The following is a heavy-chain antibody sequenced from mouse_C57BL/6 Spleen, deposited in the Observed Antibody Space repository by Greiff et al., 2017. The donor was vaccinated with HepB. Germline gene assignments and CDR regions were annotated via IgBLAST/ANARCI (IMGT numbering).Heavy chain of an antibody. CDR1: GYTFTSYW. Sequence: QVQLQQPGAELVKPGASVKVSCKASGYTFTSYWMHWVKQRPGQGLEWIGRIHPSDSDTNYNQKFKGKATLTVDKSSSTAYMQLSSLTSEDSAVYYCAMEIYYGSSPYYYAMDYWGQGTSVTVSS. D-gene: IGHD1-1*01. V-gene: IGHV1-74*01. CDR2: IHPSDSDT. J-gene: IGHJ4*01. CDR3: AMEIYYGSSPYYYAMDY.